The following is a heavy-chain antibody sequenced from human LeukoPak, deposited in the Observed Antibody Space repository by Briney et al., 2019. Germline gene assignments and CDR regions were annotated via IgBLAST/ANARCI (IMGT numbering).Heavy chain of an antibody. Sequence: HPGGSLRLSCAASGFTFSSYSMNWVRQAPGKGLEWVSYISSSSSTIYYADSVKGRFTISRDNAKNTLYLQMNSLRAEDTAVYYCAREREWELPYFDYWGQGTLVTVSS. CDR3: AREREWELPYFDY. CDR2: ISSSSSTI. CDR1: GFTFSSYS. D-gene: IGHD1-26*01. V-gene: IGHV3-48*04. J-gene: IGHJ4*02.